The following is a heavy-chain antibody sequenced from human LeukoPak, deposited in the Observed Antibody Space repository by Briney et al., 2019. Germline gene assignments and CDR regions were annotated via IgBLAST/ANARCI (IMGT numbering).Heavy chain of an antibody. V-gene: IGHV3-23*01. CDR1: GFTFSSNA. D-gene: IGHD3-10*01. CDR2: ISGSGGST. CDR3: AKGEVSLARGIIITYYFDY. Sequence: GGSLRLSCAASGFTFSSNAMSWVRQAPGKGLEWVSAISGSGGSTYYADSVKVRFTISRDNSKNTLYLQMNSLRAEDTAVYYCAKGEVSLARGIIITYYFDYWGQGTLVTVSS. J-gene: IGHJ4*02.